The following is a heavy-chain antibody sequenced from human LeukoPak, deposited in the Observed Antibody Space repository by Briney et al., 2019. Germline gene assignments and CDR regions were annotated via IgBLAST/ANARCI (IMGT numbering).Heavy chain of an antibody. CDR1: GFTFTYYN. CDR3: AKSASTTVTPSYYYYGMDV. Sequence: PGGSLRLSCSASGFTFTYYNMNWVRQAPGKGLEWVSSISSSSSYIYYADSVKGRFTISRDNSKNTLYLQMNSLRGEDTAVYYCAKSASTTVTPSYYYYGMDVWGQGTTVTVSS. CDR2: ISSSSSYI. V-gene: IGHV3-21*04. J-gene: IGHJ6*02. D-gene: IGHD4-17*01.